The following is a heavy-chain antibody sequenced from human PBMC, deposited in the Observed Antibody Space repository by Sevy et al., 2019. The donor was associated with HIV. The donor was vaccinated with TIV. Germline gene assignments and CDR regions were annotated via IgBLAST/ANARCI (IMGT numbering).Heavy chain of an antibody. CDR2: IYYSGST. J-gene: IGHJ6*03. CDR3: AREKAPYGSGSYYNGGSGYYYYMDV. D-gene: IGHD3-10*01. Sequence: SETLSLTCTVSGGSISSYYWSWNRQPPGKGLEWIGYIYYSGSTNYNPSLKSRVTISVDTSKNQFSLKLSSVTAADTAVYYCAREKAPYGSGSYYNGGSGYYYYMDVWGKGTTVTVSS. CDR1: GGSISSYY. V-gene: IGHV4-59*01.